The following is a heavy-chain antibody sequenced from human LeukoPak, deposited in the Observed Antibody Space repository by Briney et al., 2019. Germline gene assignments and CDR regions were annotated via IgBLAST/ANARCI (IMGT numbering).Heavy chain of an antibody. Sequence: ASVKVSCKASGYTFTGYYMHWVRQAPGQGLEWMGWINPNSGGTNYAQKFQGRVTMTRDTSISTAYMELSRLRSDDTAVYYCARTDDYYDSSGLDDAFDIWGQGTMVTVSS. CDR2: INPNSGGT. J-gene: IGHJ3*02. CDR3: ARTDDYYDSSGLDDAFDI. CDR1: GYTFTGYY. V-gene: IGHV1-2*02. D-gene: IGHD3-22*01.